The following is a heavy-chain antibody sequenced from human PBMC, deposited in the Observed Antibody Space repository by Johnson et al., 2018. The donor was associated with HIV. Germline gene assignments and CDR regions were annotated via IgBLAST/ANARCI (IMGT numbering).Heavy chain of an antibody. V-gene: IGHV3-NL1*01. CDR3: AKDISGTWAGAVDI. J-gene: IGHJ3*02. CDR1: GFTFRNYG. D-gene: IGHD1-20*01. Sequence: QVQLVESGGGVVQPGGSLRLSCAVSGFTFRNYGMHWVRQAPGKGLEWVAAISSSGGSTYYADSVKGRFTISRDNRENSLYLQLNRLRTEDTALYYCAKDISGTWAGAVDIRGQGTMVTVSS. CDR2: ISSSGGST.